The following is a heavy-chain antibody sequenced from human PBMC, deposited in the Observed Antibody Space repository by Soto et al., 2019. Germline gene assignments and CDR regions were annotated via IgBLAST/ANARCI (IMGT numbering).Heavy chain of an antibody. CDR3: AKESSMPRGVNGAFDI. V-gene: IGHV3-23*01. Sequence: GGSLRLSCAASGFMFSSYAMSWVRQAPGKGLEWVSGINDSGGSTYYADSVKGRFTISRDNSKNTLYLQMNSLRAEDTAVYYCAKESSMPRGVNGAFDIWGQGTMVTVSS. CDR2: INDSGGST. J-gene: IGHJ3*02. CDR1: GFMFSSYA. D-gene: IGHD3-10*01.